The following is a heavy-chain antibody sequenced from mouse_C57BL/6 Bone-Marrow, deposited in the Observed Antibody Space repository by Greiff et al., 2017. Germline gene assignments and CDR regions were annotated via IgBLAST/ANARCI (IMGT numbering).Heavy chain of an antibody. J-gene: IGHJ1*03. CDR2: IDPSDSET. V-gene: IGHV1-52*01. CDR3: ARHGLLRSYWYFDV. CDR1: GYTFTSYW. D-gene: IGHD1-1*01. Sequence: QVQLQQPGAELVRPGSSVKLSCKASGYTFTSYWMHWVKQRPIQGLEWIGNIDPSDSETHYNQKFKDKATLTVDKSSSTAYMQLSSLTSEDSAVYYCARHGLLRSYWYFDVWGTGTTVTVSS.